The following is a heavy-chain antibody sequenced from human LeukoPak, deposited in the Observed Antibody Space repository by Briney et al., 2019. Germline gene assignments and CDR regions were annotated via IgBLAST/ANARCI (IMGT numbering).Heavy chain of an antibody. CDR3: ARDSSSWYKYYFDY. Sequence: SGGSLRLSCAASGFTFSSYWMSWVRQAPGKGLEWVANIKQDGSEKYYVDSVKGRFTISRDNARNSLYLQMNSLRAEDTAVYYCARDSSSWYKYYFDYWGQGTLVTASS. J-gene: IGHJ4*02. V-gene: IGHV3-7*01. D-gene: IGHD6-13*01. CDR1: GFTFSSYW. CDR2: IKQDGSEK.